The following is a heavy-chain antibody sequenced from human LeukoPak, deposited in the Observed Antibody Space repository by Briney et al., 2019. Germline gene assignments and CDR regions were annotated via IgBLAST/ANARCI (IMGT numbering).Heavy chain of an antibody. CDR2: IKDDGSED. D-gene: IGHD2-21*02. V-gene: IGHV3-7*01. CDR1: GFTFSSYY. Sequence: GGSLRLSCAASGFTFSSYYMTWVRQAPGKGLEWVATIKDDGSEDYYLDSVKGRFTISRDNARNSLYLQMNSLRAEDTAVYYCARDTDQYCGRDCYVDYWGQGTLVTVSS. CDR3: ARDTDQYCGRDCYVDY. J-gene: IGHJ4*02.